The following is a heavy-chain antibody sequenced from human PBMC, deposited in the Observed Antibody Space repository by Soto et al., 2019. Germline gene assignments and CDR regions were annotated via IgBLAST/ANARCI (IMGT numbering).Heavy chain of an antibody. J-gene: IGHJ6*02. Sequence: EVQLLESGGGLGQPGGSLRLSCAASGFTFGSYAMSWVRQAPGKGLEWVSTISGNGGFTYYADSVQGRFSISRDNFKNTLYLQINTLTAEDTAKYYRAKDMGNIVVVPAALRPSHFYYGMDIWGQGTTVTVSS. D-gene: IGHD2-2*02. CDR1: GFTFGSYA. CDR3: AKDMGNIVVVPAALRPSHFYYGMDI. CDR2: ISGNGGFT. V-gene: IGHV3-23*01.